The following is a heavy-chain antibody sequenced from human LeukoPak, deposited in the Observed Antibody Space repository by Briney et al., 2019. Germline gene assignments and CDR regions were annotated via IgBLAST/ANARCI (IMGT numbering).Heavy chain of an antibody. CDR1: GFPFDDKA. J-gene: IGHJ4*03. CDR3: VKDIGSGSYRYGGYFDY. D-gene: IGHD1-26*01. V-gene: IGHV3-9*03. Sequence: GRSLRLSCAASGFPFDDKAMHWVRQAPGQGLEWVAGISRNSDSTGYADSVKGRFTISRDNAKNSLYLQMNSLRAEDMALYYCVKDIGSGSYRYGGYFDYWGKGTTVTVSS. CDR2: ISRNSDST.